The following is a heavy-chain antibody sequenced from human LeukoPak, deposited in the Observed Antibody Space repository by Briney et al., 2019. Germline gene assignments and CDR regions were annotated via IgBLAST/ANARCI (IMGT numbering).Heavy chain of an antibody. D-gene: IGHD2-15*01. CDR3: ARNGYCSGGSCYYFDY. Sequence: GGSLRLSCKGSGYSFTSYWIGWVRQMPGKGLEWMGIIYPGDSDTRYSPSFQGQVTISADKSISTAYLQWSSLKASDTAMYYCARNGYCSGGSCYYFDYWGQGTLVTVSP. J-gene: IGHJ4*02. CDR2: IYPGDSDT. V-gene: IGHV5-51*01. CDR1: GYSFTSYW.